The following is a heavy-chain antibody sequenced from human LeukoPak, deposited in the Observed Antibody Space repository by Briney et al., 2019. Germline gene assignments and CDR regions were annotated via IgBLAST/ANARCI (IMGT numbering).Heavy chain of an antibody. CDR1: GYTFTGYY. CDR3: ARADLVGATRGDAFDI. Sequence: ASVKVSCKASGYTFTGYYMHWVRQAPGQGLEWMGWINPNSGGTNYAQKFQGRVTMTRDTSISTAYMELSRLRSDDTAVYYCARADLVGATRGDAFDIWGQGTMVTVSS. D-gene: IGHD1-26*01. V-gene: IGHV1-2*02. CDR2: INPNSGGT. J-gene: IGHJ3*02.